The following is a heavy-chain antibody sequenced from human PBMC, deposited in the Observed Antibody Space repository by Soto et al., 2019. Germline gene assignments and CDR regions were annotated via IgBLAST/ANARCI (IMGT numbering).Heavy chain of an antibody. D-gene: IGHD6-13*01. CDR2: ISYDGSNK. V-gene: IGHV3-30*18. Sequence: GGSLRLSCAASGFTFSSYGMHWVRQAPGKGLEWVAVISYDGSNKYYADSVKGRFTISRDNSKNTLYLQTNSLRAEDTAVYYCAKAPYSSITMFDYWGQGTLVTVSS. J-gene: IGHJ4*02. CDR3: AKAPYSSITMFDY. CDR1: GFTFSSYG.